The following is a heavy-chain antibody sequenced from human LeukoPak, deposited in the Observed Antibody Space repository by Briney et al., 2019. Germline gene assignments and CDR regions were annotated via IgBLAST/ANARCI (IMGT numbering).Heavy chain of an antibody. V-gene: IGHV4-61*02. D-gene: IGHD6-6*01. Sequence: SETLSLTCTVSGDSISSGDYYWSWIRQPAGKGLEWIGRISSSGSTNYNPSLKSRVTISVDTSKNQFSLKLSSVTAADTAVYYCARSFSSSDAFGIWGQGTMVTVSS. J-gene: IGHJ3*02. CDR3: ARSFSSSDAFGI. CDR1: GDSISSGDYY. CDR2: ISSSGST.